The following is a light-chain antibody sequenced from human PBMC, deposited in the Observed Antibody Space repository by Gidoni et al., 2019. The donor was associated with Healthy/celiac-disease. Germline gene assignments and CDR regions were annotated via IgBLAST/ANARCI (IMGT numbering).Light chain of an antibody. J-gene: IGLJ2*01. V-gene: IGLV6-57*04. Sequence: NFMLTQPHSVSDSPGKTVTISCTRSSGSIASNYVQWYQQRPGSAPTTVIYEDNQRPSGVPDRFSGSSDSSSNSASLTISGLKTEDEADYYCQSYDSSNPVVFGGGTKLTVL. CDR3: QSYDSSNPVV. CDR1: SGSIASNY. CDR2: EDN.